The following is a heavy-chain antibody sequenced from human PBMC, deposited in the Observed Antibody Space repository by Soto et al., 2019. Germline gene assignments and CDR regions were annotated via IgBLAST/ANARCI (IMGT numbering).Heavy chain of an antibody. V-gene: IGHV1-2*02. CDR3: AREPYSSSFMDV. J-gene: IGHJ6*02. Sequence: GASVKVSCKASGYTFTGYYMHWVRQAPGQGLEWMGWINPNSGGTNYAQKFQGRVTMTRDTSISTAYMELSRLRSDDAAVYYCAREPYSSSFMDVWGQGTTVTVSS. D-gene: IGHD6-13*01. CDR2: INPNSGGT. CDR1: GYTFTGYY.